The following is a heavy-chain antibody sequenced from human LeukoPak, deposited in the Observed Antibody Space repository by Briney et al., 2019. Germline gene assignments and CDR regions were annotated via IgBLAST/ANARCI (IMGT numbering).Heavy chain of an antibody. J-gene: IGHJ4*02. CDR2: INAGNGNT. Sequence: GASVNVSCKASGYTFTSYAMHWVRQAPGQRLEWMGWINAGNGNTKYSQKFQGRVTITRDTSASTAYMELSSLRSEDTAVYYCARGQRFLEWLLSQRGYYFDYWGQGTLVTVSS. CDR3: ARGQRFLEWLLSQRGYYFDY. CDR1: GYTFTSYA. D-gene: IGHD3-3*01. V-gene: IGHV1-3*01.